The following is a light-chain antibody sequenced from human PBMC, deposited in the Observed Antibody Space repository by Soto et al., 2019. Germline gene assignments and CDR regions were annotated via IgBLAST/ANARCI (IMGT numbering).Light chain of an antibody. CDR1: SSDVGGYNY. CDR3: SSYTSNSTQL. J-gene: IGLJ1*01. Sequence: QSALTQPASVSGSPGQSITISCTGTSSDVGGYNYVSWYQQHPGKAPKLMIYEVSNRPSGVSNRFSGSKSGNTASLTISGLQAEDGADYYCSSYTSNSTQLFGTGTKVTVL. V-gene: IGLV2-14*01. CDR2: EVS.